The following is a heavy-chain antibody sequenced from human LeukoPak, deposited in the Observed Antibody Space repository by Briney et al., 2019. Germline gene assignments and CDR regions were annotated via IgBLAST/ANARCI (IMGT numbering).Heavy chain of an antibody. J-gene: IGHJ3*02. Sequence: GGSLRLSCAASGFTFSSYWMSWVRQAPGKGLEWVANIKQGGSEKYYVDSVKGRFTISRDNAKNSLYLQMNSLRAEDTAVYYCASGNYDILGDAFDIWGQGTMVTVSS. D-gene: IGHD3-9*01. CDR1: GFTFSSYW. V-gene: IGHV3-7*01. CDR2: IKQGGSEK. CDR3: ASGNYDILGDAFDI.